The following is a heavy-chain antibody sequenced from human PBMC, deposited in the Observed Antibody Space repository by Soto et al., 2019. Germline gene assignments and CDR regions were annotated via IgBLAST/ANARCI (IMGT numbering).Heavy chain of an antibody. Sequence: GGSLRLSCAASGFTFSSYEMNWVRQAPGKGLEWVSYISSSGSTIYYADSVKGRFTISRDNAKNSLYLQMNSLRAEDTAVYYCAREPYSSSWYPFDYWGQGTLVTVPS. CDR3: AREPYSSSWYPFDY. D-gene: IGHD6-13*01. V-gene: IGHV3-48*03. J-gene: IGHJ4*02. CDR1: GFTFSSYE. CDR2: ISSSGSTI.